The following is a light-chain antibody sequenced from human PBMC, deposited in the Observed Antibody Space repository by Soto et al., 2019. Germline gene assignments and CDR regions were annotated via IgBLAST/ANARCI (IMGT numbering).Light chain of an antibody. CDR3: ETWDSNSWV. Sequence: QPVLTQSSSASASLGSSVKLTCTLSSGHSSYIIAWHQQQPGKAPRYLMKLEGSGSYNKGSGVPDRFSGSSSGADRYLTISHLPFEDEADYYCETWDSNSWVFGGGTKLTVL. J-gene: IGLJ3*02. CDR1: SGHSSYI. CDR2: LEGSGSY. V-gene: IGLV4-60*02.